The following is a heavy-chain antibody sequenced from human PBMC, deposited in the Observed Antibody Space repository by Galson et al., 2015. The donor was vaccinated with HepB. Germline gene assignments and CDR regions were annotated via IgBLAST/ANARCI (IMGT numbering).Heavy chain of an antibody. CDR2: INPSGGST. CDR3: ARDQGRYCSGGSCSRAFDY. Sequence: SVKVSCKASGYTFTSYYMHWVRQAPGQGLEWMGIINPSGGSTSYAQKFQGRVTMTRDTSTSTVYMELSSLRSEDTAVYYCARDQGRYCSGGSCSRAFDYWGQGTLVTVSS. V-gene: IGHV1-46*01. CDR1: GYTFTSYY. J-gene: IGHJ4*02. D-gene: IGHD2-15*01.